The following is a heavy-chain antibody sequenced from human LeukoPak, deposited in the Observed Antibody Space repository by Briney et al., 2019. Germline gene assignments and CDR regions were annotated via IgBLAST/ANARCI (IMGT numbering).Heavy chain of an antibody. CDR1: GFTFSSYA. J-gene: IGHJ4*02. Sequence: GGSLRLSCAASGFTFSSYAVTWVRQAPGKGLEWVSGITGSGDTTFYADSVKGRFTISRDNSKNTLYLQMHSLRAEDTAVYYCVKDYSTVPAAANPLFDYWGQGALVTVSS. V-gene: IGHV3-23*01. D-gene: IGHD2-2*01. CDR2: ITGSGDTT. CDR3: VKDYSTVPAAANPLFDY.